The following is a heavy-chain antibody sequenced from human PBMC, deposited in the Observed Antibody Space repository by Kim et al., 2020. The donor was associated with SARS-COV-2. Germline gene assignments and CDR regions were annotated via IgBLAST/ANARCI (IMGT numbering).Heavy chain of an antibody. CDR3: ARRGWVYGSGSAFDI. J-gene: IGHJ3*02. CDR1: GYSFTSYW. V-gene: IGHV5-51*01. CDR2: IYPGDSDT. Sequence: GESLKISCKGSGYSFTSYWIGWVRQMPGKGLEWMGIIYPGDSDTRYSPSFQGQVTISADKSISTAYLQWSSLKASDTAMYYCARRGWVYGSGSAFDIWGQGTMVTVSS. D-gene: IGHD3-10*01.